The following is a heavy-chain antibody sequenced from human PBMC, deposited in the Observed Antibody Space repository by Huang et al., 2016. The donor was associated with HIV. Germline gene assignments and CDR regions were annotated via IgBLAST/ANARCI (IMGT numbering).Heavy chain of an antibody. D-gene: IGHD3-22*01. CDR2: INPSDGRT. CDR1: GYAFTSYY. CDR3: ARDRDFYDSSGYWGFNYFDY. Sequence: QVQLVQSGAEVKKPGASVKVSCKASGYAFTSYYMHWVRQAPGQGLEWMGIINPSDGRTSYAQNFQGRVTTTRDTSTNTVFMELSSLRSEDTAVYYCARDRDFYDSSGYWGFNYFDYWGQGTLVTVSS. J-gene: IGHJ4*02. V-gene: IGHV1-46*01.